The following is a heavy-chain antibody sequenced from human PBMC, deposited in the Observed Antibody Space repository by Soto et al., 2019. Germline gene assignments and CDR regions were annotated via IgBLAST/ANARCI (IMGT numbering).Heavy chain of an antibody. CDR2: INHGGST. CDR3: ARGPSPHCTNGVCSYYFDY. V-gene: IGHV4-34*01. D-gene: IGHD2-8*01. J-gene: IGHJ4*02. Sequence: SETLSLTCAFYGGSFSGYYWSWIRQPPGKGLKWIGEINHGGSTNYNPSLKSRVTISVDTSKNQFSLKLSSVTAADTAVYYCARGPSPHCTNGVCSYYFDYWGQGTLVTVSS. CDR1: GGSFSGYY.